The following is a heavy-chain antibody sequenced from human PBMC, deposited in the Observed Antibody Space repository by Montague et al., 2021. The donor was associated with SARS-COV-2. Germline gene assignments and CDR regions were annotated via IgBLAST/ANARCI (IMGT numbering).Heavy chain of an antibody. Sequence: SETLSLTCSVSSGSISSTSYYWIWNRQPPGEGLEGIGSIYYSGNTXYNPSLRGRVTISVYTYKNQFSLKLSSVTAADTAVYYFTSPSVVVTAPNYYGIDVWGQGTTVTVSS. D-gene: IGHD2-21*02. CDR3: TSPSVVVTAPNYYGIDV. CDR1: SGSISSTSYY. CDR2: IYYSGNT. V-gene: IGHV4-39*01. J-gene: IGHJ3*01.